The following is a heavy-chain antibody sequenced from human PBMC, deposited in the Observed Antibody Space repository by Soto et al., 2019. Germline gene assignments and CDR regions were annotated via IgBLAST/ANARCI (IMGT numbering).Heavy chain of an antibody. D-gene: IGHD6-13*01. Sequence: GASVKVSCKVSGYTLTELSMHWVRQAPGKGLEWMGGFDPEDGETIYAQKFQGRVTMTEDTSTDTAYMELSSLRSEDTAVYYCATPPYSSSWYPGNWFDPWGQGTLVTVSS. J-gene: IGHJ5*02. CDR3: ATPPYSSSWYPGNWFDP. CDR1: GYTLTELS. CDR2: FDPEDGET. V-gene: IGHV1-24*01.